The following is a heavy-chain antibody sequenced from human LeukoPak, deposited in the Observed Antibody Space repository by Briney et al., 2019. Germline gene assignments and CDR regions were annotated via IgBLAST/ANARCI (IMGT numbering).Heavy chain of an antibody. J-gene: IGHJ4*02. Sequence: GGSLRLSCAASGFTFSSYGIHWVRQAPGKGLEWVAVISYDGSNKYYADSVKGRFTISRDNSKNTLYLQMNSLRAEDTAVYYCAKDLPPFLWGQGTLVTVSS. CDR1: GFTFSSYG. CDR2: ISYDGSNK. V-gene: IGHV3-30*18. CDR3: AKDLPPFL.